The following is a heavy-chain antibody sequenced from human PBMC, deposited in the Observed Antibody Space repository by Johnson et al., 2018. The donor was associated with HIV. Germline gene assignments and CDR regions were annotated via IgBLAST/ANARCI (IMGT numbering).Heavy chain of an antibody. V-gene: IGHV3-66*04. Sequence: VQLVESGGDLVQPGGSLRLSCAVSGFTVSSNYMSWVRRAPGQGLEWVSVIYSGGSTYYADSVKGRFTISRDNSKNTVYLQMNSLRAEDTAVYYCAKHYYDSSDYPLPFDIWGQGTMVTVSS. CDR2: IYSGGST. J-gene: IGHJ3*02. CDR1: GFTVSSNY. D-gene: IGHD3-22*01. CDR3: AKHYYDSSDYPLPFDI.